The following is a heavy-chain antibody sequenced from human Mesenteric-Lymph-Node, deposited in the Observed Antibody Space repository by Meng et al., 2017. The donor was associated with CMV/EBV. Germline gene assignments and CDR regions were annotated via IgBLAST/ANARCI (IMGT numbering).Heavy chain of an antibody. J-gene: IGHJ6*02. CDR1: GDSVSSNSAA. V-gene: IGHV6-1*01. CDR3: ARDATYYDFWSGYFGNYYYYGMDV. Sequence: SQTLSLTRAISGDSVSSNSAAWNWIRQPPSRGLEWLGRTYYRSKWYNDYAVSVKSRITINPDTSKNQFSMQLNSVTPEDTAVYYCARDATYYDFWSGYFGNYYYYGMDVWGQGTTVTVSS. CDR2: TYYRSKWYN. D-gene: IGHD3-3*01.